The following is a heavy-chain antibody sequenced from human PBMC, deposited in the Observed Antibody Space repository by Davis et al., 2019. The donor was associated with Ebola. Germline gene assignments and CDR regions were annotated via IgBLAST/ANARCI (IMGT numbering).Heavy chain of an antibody. D-gene: IGHD3-22*01. Sequence: GGSLRLSCAAPGFTFNNYSMNWVRQAPGKGLEWVSYISSRSWTIYYADSVKGRFTISRDNAKNSLYLQMNSLRDEDTAVYYCARTYDSSGYYYRWYFDYWGQGTLVTVSS. J-gene: IGHJ4*02. CDR1: GFTFNNYS. CDR2: ISSRSWTI. V-gene: IGHV3-48*02. CDR3: ARTYDSSGYYYRWYFDY.